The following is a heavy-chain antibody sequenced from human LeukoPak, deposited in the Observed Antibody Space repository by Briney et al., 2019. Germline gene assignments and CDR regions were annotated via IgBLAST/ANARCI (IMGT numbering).Heavy chain of an antibody. J-gene: IGHJ5*02. V-gene: IGHV4-4*07. CDR1: GGSISSY. D-gene: IGHD3-10*01. CDR2: IYGSGTT. CDR3: ARDSGTTGEVKFDP. Sequence: SVTLSLTCTVSGGSISSYWSWIRQPAGKGLDWIGRIYGSGTTTYNPSLKSRVSMSIDTSKNQFSLKLMSVTAADTAVYYCARDSGTTGEVKFDPWGQGTLVTVSS.